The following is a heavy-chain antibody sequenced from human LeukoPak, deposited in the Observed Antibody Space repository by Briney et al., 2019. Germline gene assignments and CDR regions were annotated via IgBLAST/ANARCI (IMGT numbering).Heavy chain of an antibody. CDR2: INAGNGNT. CDR1: GYTFTSYA. D-gene: IGHD3-22*01. V-gene: IGHV1-3*01. CDR3: ARVPPPQYYYDSSGYSGY. J-gene: IGHJ4*02. Sequence: ASVKVSCKASGYTFTSYAMHWVRQAPGQRLEWMGWINAGNGNTKYSQKFQGRVTITRDTSASTAYMELSSLRSEDMAVYYCARVPPPQYYYDSSGYSGYWGQGTLVTVSS.